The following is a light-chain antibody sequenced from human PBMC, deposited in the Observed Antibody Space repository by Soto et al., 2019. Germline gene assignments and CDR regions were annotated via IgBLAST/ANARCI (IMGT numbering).Light chain of an antibody. CDR3: SSYTSTSSYV. Sequence: QSVLTQPASVSGSPGQSITVSCTGTSSDVGGYNSVSWYQQHPGKPPKLIIYEVSNRPSGVSDRFSGSKPGNTASLTISGLQAEDEADYYFSSYTSTSSYVFATGTKVTVL. CDR2: EVS. J-gene: IGLJ1*01. CDR1: SSDVGGYNS. V-gene: IGLV2-14*03.